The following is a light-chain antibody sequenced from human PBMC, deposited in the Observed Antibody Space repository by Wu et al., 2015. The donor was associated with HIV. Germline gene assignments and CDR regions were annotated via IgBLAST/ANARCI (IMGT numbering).Light chain of an antibody. J-gene: IGKJ1*01. CDR3: QQTYSTPPT. V-gene: IGKV1-39*01. CDR2: AAS. CDR1: QSISSY. Sequence: QSPSSLSASVGNRVTITCRASQSISSYLNWYQQEPGKAPNLLIYAASSLQSGVLSRFSGSGSGTDFTLTISSLQPEDFATYYCQQTYSTPPTFGQGTKVEIK.